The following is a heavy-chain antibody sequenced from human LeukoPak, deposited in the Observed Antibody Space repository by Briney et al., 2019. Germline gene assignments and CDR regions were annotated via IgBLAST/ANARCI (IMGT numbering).Heavy chain of an antibody. CDR3: ARGRTAKFLEWLLYQNWFDP. CDR1: GGSFSGYY. J-gene: IGHJ5*02. CDR2: INHSGST. D-gene: IGHD3-3*01. V-gene: IGHV4-34*01. Sequence: SETLSLTCAVYGGSFSGYYWSWIRQPPGKGLEWIGEINHSGSTNYNTSLKSRVTISVDTSKNQFSLKLSSVTAADTAVYYCARGRTAKFLEWLLYQNWFDPWGQGTLVTVSS.